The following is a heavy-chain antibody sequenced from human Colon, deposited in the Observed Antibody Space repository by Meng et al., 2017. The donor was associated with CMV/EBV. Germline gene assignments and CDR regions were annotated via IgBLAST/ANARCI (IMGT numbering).Heavy chain of an antibody. CDR3: ARDRLGGIDY. J-gene: IGHJ4*02. V-gene: IGHV3-30-3*01. CDR2: SDGADQ. CDR1: GFIFTAYA. Sequence: GESLKTSCVGSGFIFTAYAMHWVRQAPGKGLEWLASDGADQNYADSVRGRFFMSRDDSKNSVYLKMDSLRSDDTAVYYCARDRLGGIDYWGQGTLVTVSS. D-gene: IGHD3-16*01.